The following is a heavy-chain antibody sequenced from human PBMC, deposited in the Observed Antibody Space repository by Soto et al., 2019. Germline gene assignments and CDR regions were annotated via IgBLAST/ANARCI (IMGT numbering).Heavy chain of an antibody. Sequence: GGSLRLSXAASGLFPRDYWMTWVRQAPGKGLEWVANIRQDGGETYYGDSVKGRFTISRDNAKNSLYLQMNSLRAEDTALYYSAIPTAGATDYWGQGTLVTVSS. CDR2: IRQDGGET. CDR1: GLFPRDYW. CDR3: AIPTAGATDY. D-gene: IGHD1-26*01. J-gene: IGHJ4*01. V-gene: IGHV3-7*01.